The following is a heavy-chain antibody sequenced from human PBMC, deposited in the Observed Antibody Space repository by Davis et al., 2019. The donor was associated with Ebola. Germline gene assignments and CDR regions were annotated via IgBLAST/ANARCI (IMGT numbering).Heavy chain of an antibody. CDR2: ISAYNGNT. D-gene: IGHD1-26*01. Sequence: ASVKVSCKASGYNFKNYAISWVRQAPGQGLEWMGWISAYNGNTNYAQKVQGRVTMTTDTSTGTAYLYLRSLRSDDTAVYFCARTSIVGTSTTASDLWGQGTLVTVSS. V-gene: IGHV1-18*01. CDR3: ARTSIVGTSTTASDL. CDR1: GYNFKNYA. J-gene: IGHJ3*01.